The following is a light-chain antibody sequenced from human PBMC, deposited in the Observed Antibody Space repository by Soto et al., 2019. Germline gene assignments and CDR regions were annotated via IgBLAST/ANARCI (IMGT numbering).Light chain of an antibody. J-gene: IGLJ1*01. CDR3: CSYAGFYTSF. V-gene: IGLV2-11*01. CDR2: DVS. Sequence: QSALTQPRSVSGSPGQSVTISCTGTSSDVGGYKFVSWYQQHPGKAPKLMIYDVSQRPSGVPDRFSASKSGNTASLTISGLQAEDEADYYCCSYAGFYTSFFGTGTKLTVL. CDR1: SSDVGGYKF.